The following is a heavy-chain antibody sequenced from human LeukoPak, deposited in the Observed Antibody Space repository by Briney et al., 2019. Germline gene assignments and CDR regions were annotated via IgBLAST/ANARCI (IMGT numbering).Heavy chain of an antibody. CDR2: IYYSGST. D-gene: IGHD4-17*01. Sequence: PSQTLSLTCTVSGGSISSGGYYWSWIRQHPGKGLEWIGYIYYSGSTYYNPPLKSRVTISVDTSKNQFSLKLSSVTAADTAVYYCARVKRYTVTDFDYWGQGTLVTVSS. CDR3: ARVKRYTVTDFDY. V-gene: IGHV4-31*03. J-gene: IGHJ4*02. CDR1: GGSISSGGYY.